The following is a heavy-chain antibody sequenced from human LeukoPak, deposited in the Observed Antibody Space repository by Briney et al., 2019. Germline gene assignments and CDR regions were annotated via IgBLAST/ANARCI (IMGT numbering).Heavy chain of an antibody. CDR3: ASYGSGSYYNAPFDY. J-gene: IGHJ4*02. D-gene: IGHD3-10*01. Sequence: GASVKVSCKASGYTFTGYYMHWVRQAPGQGLEWMGWINPNSGGTNYAQKFQGRVTMTRDTSISTAYMELSRLRSDDTAVYYCASYGSGSYYNAPFDYWGQGTLVTVSS. CDR2: INPNSGGT. CDR1: GYTFTGYY. V-gene: IGHV1-2*02.